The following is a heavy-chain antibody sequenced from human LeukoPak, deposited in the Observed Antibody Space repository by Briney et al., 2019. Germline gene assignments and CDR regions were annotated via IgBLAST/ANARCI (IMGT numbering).Heavy chain of an antibody. CDR2: INHSGST. D-gene: IGHD3-3*01. Sequence: SETLSLTCAVYGGSFSDYYWSWIRQPPGKGLEWIGEINHSGSTNYNPSLKSRLTISVDTSKNHFSLKLSSVTAADTAVYYRARTISPRWRAFDYWGQGTLVTVSS. V-gene: IGHV4-34*01. CDR3: ARTISPRWRAFDY. CDR1: GGSFSDYY. J-gene: IGHJ4*02.